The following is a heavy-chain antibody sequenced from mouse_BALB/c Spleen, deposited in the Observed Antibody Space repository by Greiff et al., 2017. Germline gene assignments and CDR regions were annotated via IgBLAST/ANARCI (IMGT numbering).Heavy chain of an antibody. CDR3: ARDYYFDY. V-gene: IGHV1S56*01. CDR2: IYPGNVNT. Sequence: LVESGPELVKPGASVRISCKASGYTFTSYYIHWVKQRPGQGLEWIGWIYPGNVNTKYNEKFKGKATLTADKSSSTAYMQLSSLTSEDSAVYFCARDYYFDYWGQGTTLTVSS. J-gene: IGHJ2*01. CDR1: GYTFTSYY.